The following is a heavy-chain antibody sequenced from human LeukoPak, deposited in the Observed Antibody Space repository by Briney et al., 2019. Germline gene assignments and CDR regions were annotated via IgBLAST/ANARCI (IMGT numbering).Heavy chain of an antibody. D-gene: IGHD3-10*01. J-gene: IGHJ4*02. CDR2: VDVGDGNT. CDR1: RYTFTSYA. CDR3: AREGSYYGSGSQVLVRSYYFDY. Sequence: ASVKVSCKASRYTFTSYAIHWVRQAPGQRLEWMGWVDVGDGNTEYSQKFQGRVTLTRDTSATTAYMELRSLTSEDTAVYYCAREGSYYGSGSQVLVRSYYFDYWGQGTLVTVSS. V-gene: IGHV1-3*01.